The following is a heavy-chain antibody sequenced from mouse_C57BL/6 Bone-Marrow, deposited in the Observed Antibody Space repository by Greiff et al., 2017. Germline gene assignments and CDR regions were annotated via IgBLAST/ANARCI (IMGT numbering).Heavy chain of an antibody. Sequence: VKLVESGAELVKPGASVKMSCKASGYTFTTYPIEWMKQNHGKSLEWIGNFHPYNDDTKYNEKFKGKATLTVEKSSSTVYLELSRLTSDDSAVYYCARHGDYDGVWDYWGQGTSVTVSS. CDR2: FHPYNDDT. J-gene: IGHJ4*01. V-gene: IGHV1-47*01. CDR1: GYTFTTYP. CDR3: ARHGDYDGVWDY. D-gene: IGHD2-4*01.